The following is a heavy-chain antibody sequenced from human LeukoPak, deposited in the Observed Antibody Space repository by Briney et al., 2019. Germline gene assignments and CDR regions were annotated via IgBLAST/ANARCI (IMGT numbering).Heavy chain of an antibody. J-gene: IGHJ6*04. D-gene: IGHD3-10*01. CDR1: GFTFSGYG. CDR2: ISYDGSNK. V-gene: IGHV3-30*18. Sequence: GGSLRLSCAASGFTFSGYGMHWVRQAPGKGLEWVAVISYDGSNKYYADSVKGRFTISRDNSKNTLYLQMNSLRAEDTAVYYCAKDRRYYYGSGSYYNVHYGMDVWGKGTTVTVSS. CDR3: AKDRRYYYGSGSYYNVHYGMDV.